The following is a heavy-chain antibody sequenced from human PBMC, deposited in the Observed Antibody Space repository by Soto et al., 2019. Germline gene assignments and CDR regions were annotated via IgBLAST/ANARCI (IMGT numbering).Heavy chain of an antibody. CDR3: ARGGWNDLFDE. CDR2: ISLSSSSI. CDR1: GFTFSSFS. V-gene: IGHV3-48*02. D-gene: IGHD1-1*01. Sequence: EVQLVESGGALVQPGGSLRLCCTASGFTFSSFSMNWVRQAPGRGLEWVSYISLSSSSISYAVCWKGRFTTSRDNAKNSLYLQMNSLRDDDTAVYYCARGGWNDLFDEWGQGTLVTVSS. J-gene: IGHJ4*02.